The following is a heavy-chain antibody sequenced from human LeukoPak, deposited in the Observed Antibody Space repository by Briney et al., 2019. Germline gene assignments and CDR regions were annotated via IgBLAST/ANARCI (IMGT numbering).Heavy chain of an antibody. CDR1: GGTFSSYA. CDR3: ARENGVRGAWYYYYYMDV. V-gene: IGHV1-69*13. Sequence: ASVKVSCKASGGTFSSYAISWVRQAPGQGLEWMGGIIPIFGTANYAQKFQGRVTITADESTSTAYMELSSLRSEDTAVYYCARENGVRGAWYYYYYMDVWGKGTTVTVSS. CDR2: IIPIFGTA. D-gene: IGHD3-10*01. J-gene: IGHJ6*03.